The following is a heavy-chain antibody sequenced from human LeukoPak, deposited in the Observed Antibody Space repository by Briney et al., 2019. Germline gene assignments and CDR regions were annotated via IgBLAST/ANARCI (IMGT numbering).Heavy chain of an antibody. D-gene: IGHD3-3*01. CDR3: ARVEPYYGIQPVVLGAFDY. J-gene: IGHJ4*02. V-gene: IGHV1-69*13. CDR2: IIPIFGTA. Sequence: ASVKVSCKASGGTFSSYAISWVRQAPGQGLEWMGGIIPIFGTANYAQKFQGRVTITADESTSTAYMELSSLRSEDTAVYYCARVEPYYGIQPVVLGAFDYWGQGTLVTVSS. CDR1: GGTFSSYA.